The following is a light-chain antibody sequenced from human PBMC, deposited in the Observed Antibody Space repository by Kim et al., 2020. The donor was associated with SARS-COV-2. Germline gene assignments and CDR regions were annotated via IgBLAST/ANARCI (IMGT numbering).Light chain of an antibody. CDR2: DVS. CDR3: SSYTYSSTRV. V-gene: IGLV2-14*04. Sequence: GQSITISCTGTTSDIGDYDYVSWYQQHPGKAPKLMIYDVSKRPSGVSNRFSGSKSGITASLTISGLRAEDEADYYCSSYTYSSTRVFGGGTQLTVL. CDR1: TSDIGDYDY. J-gene: IGLJ3*02.